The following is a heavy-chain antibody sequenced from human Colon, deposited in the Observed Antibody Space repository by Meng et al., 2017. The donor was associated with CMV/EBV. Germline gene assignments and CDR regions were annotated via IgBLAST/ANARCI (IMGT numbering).Heavy chain of an antibody. Sequence: PGESGGGLVLAGGSLRPPCGACGFTFGGWLMTWCRQAPGKGLEWVALIKPDGSDKAYVDSVKGRFTISKDNAKNSLYLEMNSLTVEDTAVYYCVKDPHWGEALWGQGTLVTVSS. CDR1: GFTFGGWL. CDR2: IKPDGSDK. CDR3: VKDPHWGEAL. J-gene: IGHJ4*02. V-gene: IGHV3-7*04. D-gene: IGHD7-27*01.